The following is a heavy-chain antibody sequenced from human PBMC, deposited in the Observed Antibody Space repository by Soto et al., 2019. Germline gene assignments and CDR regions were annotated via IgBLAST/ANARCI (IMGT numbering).Heavy chain of an antibody. CDR2: INWNGGST. D-gene: IGHD3-22*01. CDR1: GFTFDDYG. V-gene: IGHV3-20*04. J-gene: IGHJ3*02. Sequence: EVQLVESGGGVVRPGGSLRLSCAASGFTFDDYGMSWVRQAPGKGLEWVFGINWNGGSTGYADSVKGRFTISRDNAKNSLYLQMNSLRAEDTALYYCARDFLYYDSRTDAFDIWGQGTRVTVSS. CDR3: ARDFLYYDSRTDAFDI.